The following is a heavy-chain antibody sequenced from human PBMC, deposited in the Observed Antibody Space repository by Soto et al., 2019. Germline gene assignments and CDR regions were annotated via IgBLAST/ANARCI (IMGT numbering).Heavy chain of an antibody. CDR3: AGMPYTSGLRFDP. Sequence: SETLSLTCIFSGDSSSTSTYSWSWIRQPPGKALEWVGFIYHSGVTSYNPSLKSRVSISLDMSNSQCTLNLRSVTAADTAVYYCAGMPYTSGLRFDPWGPGTLVTVSS. J-gene: IGHJ5*02. D-gene: IGHD6-19*01. CDR1: GDSSSTSTYS. CDR2: IYHSGVT. V-gene: IGHV4-30-2*01.